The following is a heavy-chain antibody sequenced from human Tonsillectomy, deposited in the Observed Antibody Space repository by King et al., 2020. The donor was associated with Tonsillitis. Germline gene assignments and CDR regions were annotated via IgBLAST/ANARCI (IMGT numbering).Heavy chain of an antibody. V-gene: IGHV5-51*01. CDR2: IYPGDSDT. J-gene: IGHJ4*02. CDR3: ARLGEEWELFVWYFDY. CDR1: GYSFTSYL. D-gene: IGHD1-26*01. Sequence: QLVQSGAEVKKPGESLKISCKGSGYSFTSYLIGWVRQMPGKGLEWMGIIYPGDSDTRSSPSFQGQVTISADKSFSTAYPQWSSLKASDTAMYYCARLGEEWELFVWYFDYWGQGTLVTVSS.